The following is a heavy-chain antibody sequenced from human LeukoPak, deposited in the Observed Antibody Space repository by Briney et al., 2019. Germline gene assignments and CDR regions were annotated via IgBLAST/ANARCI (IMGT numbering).Heavy chain of an antibody. CDR3: ARCYGSGSYCHFDY. Sequence: ASVKVSCKASGYTFTSYGISWVRQAPGQGLEWMGWISAYNGNTNYAQKLQGRVTMTTDTSTSTAYMELRSLRPDDTAVYYCARCYGSGSYCHFDYWGQGTLVTVSS. CDR2: ISAYNGNT. CDR1: GYTFTSYG. J-gene: IGHJ4*02. D-gene: IGHD3-10*01. V-gene: IGHV1-18*01.